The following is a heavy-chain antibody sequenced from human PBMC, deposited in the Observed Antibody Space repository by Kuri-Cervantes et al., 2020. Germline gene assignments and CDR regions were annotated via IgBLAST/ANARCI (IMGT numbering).Heavy chain of an antibody. CDR2: IIPIFGTA. D-gene: IGHD6-6*01. J-gene: IGHJ6*03. CDR1: GGTFSSYA. CDR3: ARGREIAARRHYYYYMDV. V-gene: IGHV1-69*05. Sequence: SVKVSCKASGGTFSSYAISWVRQAPGQGLEWMGGIIPIFGTANYAQKFQGRVTITTDESTSTAYMELSSLRFEDTAVYYCARGREIAARRHYYYYMDVWGKGTTVTVSS.